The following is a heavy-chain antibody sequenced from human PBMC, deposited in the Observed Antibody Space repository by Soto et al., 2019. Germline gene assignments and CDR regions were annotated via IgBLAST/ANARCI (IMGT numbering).Heavy chain of an antibody. D-gene: IGHD6-13*01. J-gene: IGHJ4*02. Sequence: GGSLRLSCAASGFTFSSYAMSWVRQAPGKGLEWVSAISGSGGSTYYADSVKGRFTISRDNSKNTLYLQMNSLRAEDTAVYYCGKDSISWSGGGFDYSGQGPLFTLSS. CDR1: GFTFSSYA. CDR2: ISGSGGST. V-gene: IGHV3-23*01. CDR3: GKDSISWSGGGFDY.